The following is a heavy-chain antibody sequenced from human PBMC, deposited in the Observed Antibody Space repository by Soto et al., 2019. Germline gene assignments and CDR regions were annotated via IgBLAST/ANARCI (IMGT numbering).Heavy chain of an antibody. Sequence: SETLSLTCTVPGDAFASDDYYWSWIRQAPGKGPEWIGYIYYSGNTYYNPSLKSRVFISVDTSKSQFSLKLSSVTAADTAAYYCASDPDYWSQGTLVTGSS. J-gene: IGHJ4*02. CDR2: IYYSGNT. V-gene: IGHV4-30-4*01. CDR3: ASDPDY. CDR1: GDAFASDDYY.